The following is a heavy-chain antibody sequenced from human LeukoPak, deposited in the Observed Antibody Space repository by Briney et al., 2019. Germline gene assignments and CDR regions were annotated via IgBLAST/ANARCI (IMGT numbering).Heavy chain of an antibody. V-gene: IGHV1-46*01. Sequence: ASVKVSCKASGYTFTSYYMHWVRQAPGQGLEWMGIINPSGGSTSYAQKFQGRVTMTRDMSTSTVYMELSSLRSEDTAVYYCARARSTMIVVVNWFDPWGQGTLVTVSS. J-gene: IGHJ5*02. CDR1: GYTFTSYY. CDR2: INPSGGST. CDR3: ARARSTMIVVVNWFDP. D-gene: IGHD3-22*01.